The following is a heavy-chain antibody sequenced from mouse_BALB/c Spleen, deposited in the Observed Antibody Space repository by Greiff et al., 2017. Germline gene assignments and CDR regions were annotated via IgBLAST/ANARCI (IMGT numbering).Heavy chain of an antibody. D-gene: IGHD2-1*01. CDR2: ILPGSGST. CDR1: GYTFSSYW. V-gene: IGHV1-9*01. Sequence: VKLQESGAELMKPGASVKISCKATGYTFSSYWIEWVKQRPGHGLEWIGEILPGSGSTNYNEKFKGKATFTADTSSNTAYMQLSSLTSEDSAVYYCARLGKTFAYWGQGTLVTVSA. CDR3: ARLGKTFAY. J-gene: IGHJ3*01.